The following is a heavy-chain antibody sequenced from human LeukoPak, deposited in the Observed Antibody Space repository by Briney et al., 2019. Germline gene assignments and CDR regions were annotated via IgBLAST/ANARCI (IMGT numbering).Heavy chain of an antibody. J-gene: IGHJ5*02. Sequence: SETLSLTCGVNGGSFSGYYWNWIRQPAGKTLEWIGRIYDGGSTNYNPSLKSRVTMSVDTSKNQISLKLKSVTAADTAVYYCARDSGTSGEVKFDPWGQGALVTVSS. CDR3: ARDSGTSGEVKFDP. CDR2: IYDGGST. V-gene: IGHV4-4*07. CDR1: GGSFSGYY. D-gene: IGHD3-10*01.